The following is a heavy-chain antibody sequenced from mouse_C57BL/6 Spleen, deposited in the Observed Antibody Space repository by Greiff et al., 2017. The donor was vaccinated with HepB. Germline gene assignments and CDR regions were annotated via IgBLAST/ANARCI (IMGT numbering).Heavy chain of an antibody. D-gene: IGHD1-1*01. CDR3: LPLTTVWGY. Sequence: QVQLQQSGPELVKPGASVKISCKASGYAFSSSWMNWVKQRPGKGLEWIGRIYPGDGDTNYNGKFKGKATLTADKSSSTAYMQLSSLTSEDSAVYFCLPLTTVWGYWGQGTTLTVSS. V-gene: IGHV1-82*01. J-gene: IGHJ2*01. CDR1: GYAFSSSW. CDR2: IYPGDGDT.